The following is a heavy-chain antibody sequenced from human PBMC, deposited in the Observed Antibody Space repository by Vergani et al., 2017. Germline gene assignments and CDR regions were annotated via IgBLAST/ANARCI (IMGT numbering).Heavy chain of an antibody. CDR2: IIPILGIA. CDR3: ASSGSSSSVWFDP. J-gene: IGHJ5*02. V-gene: IGHV1-69*02. D-gene: IGHD6-6*01. Sequence: QVQLVQSGAEVKKPGSSVKVSCKASGGTFSTYTISWVGKAPGQGLEWMGRIIPILGIANYVQKFQGRVTITADKSTSTAYMELSSVTAADTAVYYCASSGSSSSVWFDPWGQGTLVTGSS. CDR1: GGTFSTYT.